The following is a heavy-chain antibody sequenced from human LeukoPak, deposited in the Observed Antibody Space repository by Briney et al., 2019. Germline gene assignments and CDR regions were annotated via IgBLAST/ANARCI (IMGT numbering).Heavy chain of an antibody. J-gene: IGHJ3*02. CDR1: GGSISSYY. V-gene: IGHV4-59*08. D-gene: IGHD6-19*01. CDR3: VRLESSGFDI. CDR2: IYYSGST. Sequence: SEALSLTCTVSGGSISSYYWSWIRQPPGKGLEWIGYIYYSGSTNYNPSLMSRVTISVDTTKNQISLKLGPVAAADPAAYYFVRLESSGFDIWGQGTMVTVSS.